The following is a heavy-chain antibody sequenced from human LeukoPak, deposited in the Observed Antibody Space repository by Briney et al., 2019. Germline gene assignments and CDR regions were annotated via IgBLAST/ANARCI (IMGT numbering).Heavy chain of an antibody. J-gene: IGHJ3*01. Sequence: GGSLRLSCAASGFTFGSASMNWVRQAPGKGLEWISYISPSSEFIQSADSVKGRFSISRDNAANSLYLQMYSLRVEGAAVYYCAKEVAGHDTAWLHAFDVWGQGAMVTVSS. D-gene: IGHD3-9*01. CDR2: ISPSSEFI. CDR3: AKEVAGHDTAWLHAFDV. V-gene: IGHV3-21*05. CDR1: GFTFGSAS.